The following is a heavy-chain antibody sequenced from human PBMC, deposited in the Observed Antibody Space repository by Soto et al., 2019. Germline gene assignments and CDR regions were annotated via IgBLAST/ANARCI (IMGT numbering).Heavy chain of an antibody. CDR2: IYYSGST. CDR1: GGSISSYY. Sequence: SETLSLTCTVSGGSISSYYWNWIRQPPGKGLEWIGYIYYSGSTNYNPSLKSRVTISVDTSKNQFSLKLSSVTAADTAVYYCARDGGTYGMDVWDQGTTVTVSS. J-gene: IGHJ6*02. V-gene: IGHV4-59*01. D-gene: IGHD3-16*01. CDR3: ARDGGTYGMDV.